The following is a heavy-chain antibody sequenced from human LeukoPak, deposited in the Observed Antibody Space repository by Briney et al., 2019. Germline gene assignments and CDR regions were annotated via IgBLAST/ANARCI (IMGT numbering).Heavy chain of an antibody. J-gene: IGHJ4*02. V-gene: IGHV3-7*01. D-gene: IGHD6-13*01. CDR3: AKDRSGTSSWLHFDY. CDR1: GFSFNSYW. CDR2: IKQDGSEK. Sequence: GGSLRLSCAASGFSFNSYWMSWVRQAPGKGLDWVANIKQDGSEKDYVDSVKGRFTISRDNSRNTLYLQMSSLRPEDTAVYYCAKDRSGTSSWLHFDYWGQGTLVTVSS.